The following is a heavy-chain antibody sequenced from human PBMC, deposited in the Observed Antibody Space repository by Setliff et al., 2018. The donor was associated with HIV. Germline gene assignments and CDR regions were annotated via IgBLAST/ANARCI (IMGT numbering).Heavy chain of an antibody. J-gene: IGHJ4*02. V-gene: IGHV4-59*11. CDR3: AGRGGYNDWYFDY. D-gene: IGHD5-12*01. CDR1: GVSMSSHY. CDR2: IYYSGTT. Sequence: PSETLSLTCNVSGVSMSSHYWSWIRQAPGQPPNKGLGWIGNIYYSGTTNYNPSLESRVTISIDTSKSQFSLKLTSVTTADTAMYYCAGRGGYNDWYFDYWGQGALVTVSS.